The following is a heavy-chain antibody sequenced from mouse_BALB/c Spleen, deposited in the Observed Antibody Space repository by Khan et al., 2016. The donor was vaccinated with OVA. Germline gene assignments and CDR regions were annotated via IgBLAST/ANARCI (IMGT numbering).Heavy chain of an antibody. CDR3: AKDPHYYAMDY. J-gene: IGHJ4*01. Sequence: QVQLKESGPGLVAPSQSLSITCTVSGFSLNDYAVSWIRQPPGKGLEWLGVIWAGGSKYYNLALKSRLSISKDNSKSQVFLKMNSLQNDDTAMYYCAKDPHYYAMDYWGQGTSVTVSS. V-gene: IGHV2-6-5*01. CDR1: GFSLNDYA. CDR2: IWAGGSK.